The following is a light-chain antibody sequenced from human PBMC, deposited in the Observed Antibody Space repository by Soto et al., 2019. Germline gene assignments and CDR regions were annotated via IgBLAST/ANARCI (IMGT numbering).Light chain of an antibody. CDR2: GAS. CDR1: QSVSSSY. J-gene: IGKJ4*01. Sequence: EIVLTQSPGTLSLSPGERANLSCRASQSVSSSYLAWYQQKPGQAPRLLIYGASSRATGIPDRFSGSGSGTDFTLTISRLEPEDFAVYYCQQYGSSPPGLTFGGGTKVDIK. V-gene: IGKV3-20*01. CDR3: QQYGSSPPGLT.